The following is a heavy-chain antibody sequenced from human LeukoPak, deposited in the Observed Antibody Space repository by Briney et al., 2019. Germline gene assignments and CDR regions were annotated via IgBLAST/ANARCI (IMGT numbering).Heavy chain of an antibody. CDR3: ARQYIGAYDI. CDR1: GFTFSSYG. V-gene: IGHV3-21*01. Sequence: ETGGTLRLSCAASGFTFSSYGMSWVRQAPGKGLEWVSSITSSSSFVNYADSLKGRFTISRDNAKNSLYLQMNSLRAEDTAVYYCARQYIGAYDIWGQGTMVTVSS. D-gene: IGHD5-12*01. J-gene: IGHJ3*02. CDR2: ITSSSSFV.